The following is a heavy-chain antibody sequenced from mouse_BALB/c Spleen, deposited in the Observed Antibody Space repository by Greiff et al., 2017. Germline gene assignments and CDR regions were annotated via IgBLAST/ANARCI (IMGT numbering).Heavy chain of an antibody. Sequence: QVQLQQSGAELMKPGASVKISCKATGYTFSSYWIEWVKQRPGHGLEWIGEILPGSGGTNYNEKFKGKATFTADTSSNTAYMQLSSLTSEDSAAYYCARYGKDFYAMDYWGQGTSVTVSS. CDR3: ARYGKDFYAMDY. V-gene: IGHV1-9*01. CDR1: GYTFSSYW. J-gene: IGHJ4*01. CDR2: ILPGSGGT. D-gene: IGHD2-1*01.